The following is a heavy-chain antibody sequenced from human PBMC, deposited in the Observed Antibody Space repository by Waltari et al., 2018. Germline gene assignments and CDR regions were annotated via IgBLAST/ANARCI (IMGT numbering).Heavy chain of an antibody. Sequence: QVQLQESGPGLVKPSETLSLTCTVPVGSLNSYYWSWIRQPPGKGLEWIGYIYFSGSTNYNPSLKRRVTISIDTSKNHFSLRLSSVTAADTAVYYCARFSMVTTNFDYWGQGTLVSVSS. CDR2: IYFSGST. CDR1: VGSLNSYY. V-gene: IGHV4-59*01. D-gene: IGHD4-17*01. J-gene: IGHJ4*02. CDR3: ARFSMVTTNFDY.